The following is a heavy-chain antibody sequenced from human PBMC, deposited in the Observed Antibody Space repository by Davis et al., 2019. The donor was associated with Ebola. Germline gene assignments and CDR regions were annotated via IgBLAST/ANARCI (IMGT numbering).Heavy chain of an antibody. CDR2: INHSGST. CDR3: AAGAPTSISYYLYV. V-gene: IGHV4-34*01. CDR1: GGSFSGYY. D-gene: IGHD2-2*01. J-gene: IGHJ4*02. Sequence: MPSETLSLTCAVYGGSFSGYYWSWIRQPPGKGLEWIGEINHSGSTNYNPSLKSRVTMSIDPSKNRASLKLTSVTAADTAVYFCAAGAPTSISYYLYVWGQGARVTVSS.